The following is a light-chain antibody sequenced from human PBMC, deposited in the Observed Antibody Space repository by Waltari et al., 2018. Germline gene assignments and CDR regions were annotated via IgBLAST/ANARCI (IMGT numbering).Light chain of an antibody. CDR3: QQYENLPYT. V-gene: IGKV1-33*01. Sequence: DIQMTQSPSSLSASVGDRVTITCQASQDINNYLNWYQQKPGKAPKLLIYDASNLETGVPSRFSGSGSGRDFTFTISSLQPEDIATYYCQQYENLPYTFGQGTKLKI. J-gene: IGKJ2*01. CDR1: QDINNY. CDR2: DAS.